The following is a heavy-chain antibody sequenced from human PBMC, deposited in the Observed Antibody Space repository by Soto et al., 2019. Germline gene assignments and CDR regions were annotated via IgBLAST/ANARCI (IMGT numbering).Heavy chain of an antibody. CDR3: ARDLRHYYDSSGYFYYYYGMDV. Sequence: KPSETLSLTCTVSGGSISSGGYYWSWIRQHPGKGLEWIGYIYYSGSTYYNPSLKSRVTISVDTSKNQFSLKLSSVTAADTAVYYCARDLRHYYDSSGYFYYYYGMDVWGQGTTVTVSS. D-gene: IGHD3-22*01. CDR2: IYYSGST. CDR1: GGSISSGGYY. V-gene: IGHV4-31*03. J-gene: IGHJ6*02.